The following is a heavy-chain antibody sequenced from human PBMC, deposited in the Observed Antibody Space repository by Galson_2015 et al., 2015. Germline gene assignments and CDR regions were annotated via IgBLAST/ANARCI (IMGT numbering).Heavy chain of an antibody. CDR1: GYTFTGYY. CDR2: INPNSGGT. D-gene: IGHD1-7*01. J-gene: IGHJ6*03. V-gene: IGHV1-2*06. CDR3: ARDHEELYYYYYYYMDV. Sequence: SVKVSCKASGYTFTGYYMHWVRQAPGQGLEWMGRINPNSGGTNYAQKFQGRVTMTRDTSISTAYMELSRLRSDDTAVYYCARDHEELYYYYYYYMDVWGKGTTVTVSS.